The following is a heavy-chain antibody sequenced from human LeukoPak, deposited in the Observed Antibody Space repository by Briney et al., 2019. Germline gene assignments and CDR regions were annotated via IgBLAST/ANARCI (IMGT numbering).Heavy chain of an antibody. CDR2: VNPNHGGT. Sequence: ASVTVSCKSSVYTVTGYYMHWVRPPPAPGREGMGWVNPNHGGTNYAQTSQERGTIIRDTSISTAYMELSSLRCDDTAVYYCARGCGYYLYLHYWGGGTLVTVSS. J-gene: IGHJ4*02. CDR1: VYTVTGYY. CDR3: ARGCGYYLYLHY. D-gene: IGHD3-22*01. V-gene: IGHV1-2*02.